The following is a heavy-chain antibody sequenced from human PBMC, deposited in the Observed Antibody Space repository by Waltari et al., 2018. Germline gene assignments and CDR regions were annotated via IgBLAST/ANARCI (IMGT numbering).Heavy chain of an antibody. CDR3: ARGRLRPRPNFDY. V-gene: IGHV4-34*02. Sequence: QVQLQQWGAGLLKPSETLSLTCAVYGGSFSGYYWSWIRQPPGKGLEWIGEINDSGSTNYNPSLKSRVIISVDTSKNQFSLKLSSVTAADTAVYYCARGRLRPRPNFDYWGQGTQVTVSS. J-gene: IGHJ4*02. CDR1: GGSFSGYY. D-gene: IGHD5-12*01. CDR2: INDSGST.